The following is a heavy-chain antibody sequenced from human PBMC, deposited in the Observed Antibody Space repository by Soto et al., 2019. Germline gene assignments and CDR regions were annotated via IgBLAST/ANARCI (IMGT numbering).Heavy chain of an antibody. CDR1: GGTFSSSG. CDR2: ISTYNGNT. V-gene: IGHV1-18*01. J-gene: IGHJ5*02. Sequence: ASVKVSCKASGGTFSSSGITWVRRAPGQGLEWMGCISTYNGNTNYAQKLLGRVTMTTDTSTRTAYMELRSLKSDDTAVYYCARKYSGSSWFDPWGQVTMVTVSS. D-gene: IGHD6-6*01. CDR3: ARKYSGSSWFDP.